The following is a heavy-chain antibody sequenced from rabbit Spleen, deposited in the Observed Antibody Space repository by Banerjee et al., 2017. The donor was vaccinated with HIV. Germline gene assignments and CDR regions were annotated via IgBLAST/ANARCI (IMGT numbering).Heavy chain of an antibody. CDR2: IDLVFGST. J-gene: IGHJ6*01. CDR3: ARDTGSSFSTYGMDL. Sequence: QEQLVESGGGLVQPEGSLTLTCKASGFDFSDRAVMCWVRQAPGKGLEWIGYIDLVFGSTYYASWVNGRFTISRENAQNTVFLQMTSLTAADTATYFCARDTGSSFSTYGMDLWGPGTLVTVS. D-gene: IGHD8-1*01. CDR1: GFDFSDRA. V-gene: IGHV1S47*01.